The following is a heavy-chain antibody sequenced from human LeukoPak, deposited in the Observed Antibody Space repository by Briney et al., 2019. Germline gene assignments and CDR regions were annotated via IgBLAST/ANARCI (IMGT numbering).Heavy chain of an antibody. V-gene: IGHV3-23*01. CDR3: AKGGVEYQLLSESDY. CDR2: ISGSGGST. J-gene: IGHJ4*02. D-gene: IGHD2-2*01. CDR1: GFTFSSYA. Sequence: GGSLRLSCAASGFTFSSYAMSWVRQAPGKGLEWVSAISGSGGSTYYADSVKGRFTISRDNSKNTLYLQMNSLRAEDTAVYYCAKGGVEYQLLSESDYWGQGTLVTVSS.